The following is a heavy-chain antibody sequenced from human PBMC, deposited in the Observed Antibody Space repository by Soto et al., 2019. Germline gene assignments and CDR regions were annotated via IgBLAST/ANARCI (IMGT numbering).Heavy chain of an antibody. CDR1: GGSISSGGYS. J-gene: IGHJ3*02. V-gene: IGHV4-31*03. CDR2: IYYSGST. CDR3: AGASAWHPDAFDI. Sequence: LSLTCTVSGGSISSGGYSWTWIRQHPGKGLEWIGYIYYSGSTYYKPSLKSRVTISVDTSKNQLSLKLSSVTAADTAVYYCAGASAWHPDAFDIWSQGTTVTVSS. D-gene: IGHD5-12*01.